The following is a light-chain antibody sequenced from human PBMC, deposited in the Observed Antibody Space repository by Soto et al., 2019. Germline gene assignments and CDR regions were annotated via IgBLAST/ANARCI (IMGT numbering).Light chain of an antibody. Sequence: QSVLTQPPSASGTPGQRVTISCCGSSSNIGSNTVNWYQQLPGTAPKLLIYSNNQRPSGVPDRFSDSKSGTSASLAISGLQSEDEADYYCAAWDDSLNGYVFGTGTKLTVL. CDR2: SNN. CDR1: SSNIGSNT. V-gene: IGLV1-44*01. CDR3: AAWDDSLNGYV. J-gene: IGLJ1*01.